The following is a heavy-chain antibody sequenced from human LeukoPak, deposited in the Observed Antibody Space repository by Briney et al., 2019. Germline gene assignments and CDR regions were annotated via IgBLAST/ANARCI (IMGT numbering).Heavy chain of an antibody. D-gene: IGHD2-2*01. CDR1: GFTFSNAW. Sequence: PGGSLRLSCAASGFTFSNAWMSWVRQAPGKGLEWVGRIKSKTDGGTTDYAAPVKGRFTISRDDSKNTLYLQMNSLKTEDTAVYYCTTDRCSSTSCLRDAFDIWGQGTMVTVSS. J-gene: IGHJ3*02. CDR3: TTDRCSSTSCLRDAFDI. V-gene: IGHV3-15*01. CDR2: IKSKTDGGTT.